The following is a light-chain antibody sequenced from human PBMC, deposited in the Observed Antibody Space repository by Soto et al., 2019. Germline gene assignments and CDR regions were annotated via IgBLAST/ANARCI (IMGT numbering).Light chain of an antibody. Sequence: QSVLTQPPSVSGSPGQRVTISCTGSSSNIGACYDVHWYQQLPGTAPKLLIYGNSNRPSGVPDRFSGSKSGTSASLAITGLQAEDEADYYCQSYDSSRSVVFGTGTKLTVL. J-gene: IGLJ1*01. CDR1: SSNIGACYD. CDR3: QSYDSSRSVV. V-gene: IGLV1-40*01. CDR2: GNS.